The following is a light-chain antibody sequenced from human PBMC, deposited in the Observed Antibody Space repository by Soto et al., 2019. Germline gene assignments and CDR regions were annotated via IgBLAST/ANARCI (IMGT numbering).Light chain of an antibody. V-gene: IGKV1-5*01. CDR1: QNIKIY. Sequence: DIQMTQSPSILSASVGDRVTITCRASQNIKIYLAWYQLKPGEAPKLLISLASTLESGVSSRFSGSGSGTEFTLTISSLLPDDFATYYCQQYDGNPTFGPGTKVDI. J-gene: IGKJ3*01. CDR3: QQYDGNPT. CDR2: LAS.